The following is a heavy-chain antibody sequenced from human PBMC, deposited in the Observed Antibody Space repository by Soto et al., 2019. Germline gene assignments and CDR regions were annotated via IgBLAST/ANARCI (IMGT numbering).Heavy chain of an antibody. CDR1: GFTFSSYD. Sequence: GGSLRLSCAASGFTFSSYDMHWVRQAPGKGLEWVAVISYDGSNKYYADSVKGRFTISRDNSKNTLYLQMNSLRAEDTAVYYCAKDRWQYYDSSGYYNGYFDYWGQGTLVTVSS. CDR2: ISYDGSNK. V-gene: IGHV3-30*18. CDR3: AKDRWQYYDSSGYYNGYFDY. J-gene: IGHJ4*02. D-gene: IGHD3-22*01.